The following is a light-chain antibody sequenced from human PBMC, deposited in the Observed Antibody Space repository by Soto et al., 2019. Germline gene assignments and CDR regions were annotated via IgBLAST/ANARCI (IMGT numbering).Light chain of an antibody. CDR1: ESVSSPY. CDR3: QQFGSSWT. Sequence: EIVLTQSPGTLSLSPGERATLSCRASESVSSPYLAWYQQKPGQAPRLLIHGASSRATGIPDRFSGSGSGTHFTLTISRLEPGDFAVYYCQQFGSSWTFGQGTKVEIK. J-gene: IGKJ1*01. CDR2: GAS. V-gene: IGKV3-20*01.